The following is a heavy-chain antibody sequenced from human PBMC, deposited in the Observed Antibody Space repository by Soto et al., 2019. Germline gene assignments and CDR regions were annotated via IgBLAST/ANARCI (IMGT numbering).Heavy chain of an antibody. Sequence: GSLRLSCAASGFPFSDYYIHWIRRAPGKGLECLGYISYSGATNYNPSLKSRVTMSIDTSKNQFSLQLNSVTAADTAVYYCARGFAIDWYTYYFDYWGQGPLVTVSS. CDR2: ISYSGAT. V-gene: IGHV4-59*08. CDR1: GFPFSDYY. J-gene: IGHJ4*02. D-gene: IGHD3-9*01. CDR3: ARGFAIDWYTYYFDY.